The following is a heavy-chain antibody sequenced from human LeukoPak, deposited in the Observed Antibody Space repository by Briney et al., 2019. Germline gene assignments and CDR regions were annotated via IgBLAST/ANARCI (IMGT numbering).Heavy chain of an antibody. CDR3: AREIIVARGAFDI. CDR1: GFKFDDYG. D-gene: IGHD5-12*01. Sequence: GGSLRLSCAASGFKFDDYGMSWVRQTPGKGLEWVSGINYNGDIIHYADSVQGRFTISRDNAKNSLSLQMSSLRAEDTALYYCAREIIVARGAFDIWGQGTMVTVSS. J-gene: IGHJ3*02. CDR2: INYNGDII. V-gene: IGHV3-20*04.